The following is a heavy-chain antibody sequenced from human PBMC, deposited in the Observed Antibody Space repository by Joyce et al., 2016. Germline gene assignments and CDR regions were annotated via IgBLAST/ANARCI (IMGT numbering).Heavy chain of an antibody. CDR2: ISSSGSSI. Sequence: EVQLVESGGGLAQPGGSLRLSCAASGFTFSLHAMNWVRQATGKGLEWISYISSSGSSIYYADSVRDRFTISRDNAKKSVYLQLSGLRGDDTAVYYCARFLTAVTTFDYWGQGALVTVSS. J-gene: IGHJ4*02. V-gene: IGHV3-48*01. D-gene: IGHD1-14*01. CDR1: GFTFSLHA. CDR3: ARFLTAVTTFDY.